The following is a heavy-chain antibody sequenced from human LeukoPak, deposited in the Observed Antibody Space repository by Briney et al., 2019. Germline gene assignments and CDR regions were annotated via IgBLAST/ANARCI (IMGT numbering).Heavy chain of an antibody. D-gene: IGHD6-13*01. Sequence: GGSLRLSCAASGFTVRSSYMNWVRQAPGKGLEWVSIIYSGGSTYYADSVKGRFTISRDNSENTLSLQMNSLRAEDTAVYFCARGTAAPGTSYFDYWGQGTLVTVSS. CDR2: IYSGGST. V-gene: IGHV3-53*01. CDR3: ARGTAAPGTSYFDY. J-gene: IGHJ4*02. CDR1: GFTVRSSY.